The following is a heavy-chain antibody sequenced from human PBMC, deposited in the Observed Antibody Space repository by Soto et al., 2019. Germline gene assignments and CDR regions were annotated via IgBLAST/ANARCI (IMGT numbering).Heavy chain of an antibody. V-gene: IGHV1-69*13. Sequence: SVKVSCKASGGTFSSYAISWVRQAPGQGLEWMGGIIPIFGTANYAQKFQGRVTITADESTSTAYMELSSLRSEDTAVYYCANEGIAAQGALDYWGQGTLVTVSS. CDR3: ANEGIAAQGALDY. D-gene: IGHD6-6*01. J-gene: IGHJ4*02. CDR2: IIPIFGTA. CDR1: GGTFSSYA.